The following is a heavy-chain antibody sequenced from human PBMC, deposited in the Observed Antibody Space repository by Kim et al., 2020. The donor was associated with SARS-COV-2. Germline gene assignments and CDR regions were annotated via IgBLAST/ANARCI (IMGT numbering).Heavy chain of an antibody. CDR3: ASTDTAMGEGFDY. Sequence: YAQKFQGRVTITADKSTSTAYMELSSLRSEDTAVYYCASTDTAMGEGFDYWGQGTLVTVSS. J-gene: IGHJ4*02. D-gene: IGHD5-18*01. V-gene: IGHV1-69*02.